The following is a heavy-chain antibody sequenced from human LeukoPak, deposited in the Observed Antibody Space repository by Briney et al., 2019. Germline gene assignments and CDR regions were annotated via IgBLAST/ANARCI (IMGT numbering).Heavy chain of an antibody. J-gene: IGHJ4*02. CDR1: GYTFTGYY. CDR2: INPNSGGT. CDR3: ARALGYSSSWYAV. Sequence: GASVKVSCKASGYTFTGYYMLWVRQAPGQGLEWMGWINPNSGGTNYAQKFQGRVTMTRDTSISTAYMELSRLRSDDTAVYYCARALGYSSSWYAVWGQGTLVTVSS. D-gene: IGHD6-13*01. V-gene: IGHV1-2*02.